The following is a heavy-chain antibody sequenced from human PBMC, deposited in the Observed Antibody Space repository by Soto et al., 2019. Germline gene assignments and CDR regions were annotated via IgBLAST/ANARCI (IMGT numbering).Heavy chain of an antibody. CDR2: ISYDGSNR. J-gene: IGHJ4*02. Sequence: SLRLSCAASGFTFSTYGMHWVRQAPGKGLEWVALISYDGSNRLYADSVKGRFTVSRDNSKNTVYLQMNSLRGDDTAAYYCGKERGWRIAIDNWGQGTLVTVSS. V-gene: IGHV3-30*18. CDR3: GKERGWRIAIDN. CDR1: GFTFSTYG. D-gene: IGHD6-13*01.